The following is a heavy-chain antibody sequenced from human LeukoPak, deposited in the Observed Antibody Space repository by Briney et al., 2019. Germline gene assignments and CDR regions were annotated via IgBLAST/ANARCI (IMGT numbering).Heavy chain of an antibody. CDR1: GFTFSDYY. CDR3: AKDYYDILTGYRNYFDS. J-gene: IGHJ4*02. Sequence: GGSLRLSCAASGFTFSDYYMSWIRQAPGKGLDWVSYISSSGSTIYYADSVKGRFTISRDNSKNTLYLQMSSLRDDDTAVYYCAKDYYDILTGYRNYFDSWGQGTLVTVSS. V-gene: IGHV3-11*04. D-gene: IGHD3-9*01. CDR2: ISSSGSTI.